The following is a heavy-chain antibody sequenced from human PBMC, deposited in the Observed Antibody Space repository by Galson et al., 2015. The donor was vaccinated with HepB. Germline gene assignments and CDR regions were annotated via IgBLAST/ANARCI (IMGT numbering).Heavy chain of an antibody. D-gene: IGHD5-12*01. CDR2: ISPNSGAT. CDR1: GYPFTDYH. J-gene: IGHJ4*02. CDR3: ARANWDLWGGYFLDY. V-gene: IGHV1-2*02. Sequence: SVKVSCKASGYPFTDYHMHWVRQAPGQGLEWMAWISPNSGATDYARKFRGRVTLTRDTSQNTVYMDLDNLRSDDTAIYFCARANWDLWGGYFLDYWGQGIPLTVSP.